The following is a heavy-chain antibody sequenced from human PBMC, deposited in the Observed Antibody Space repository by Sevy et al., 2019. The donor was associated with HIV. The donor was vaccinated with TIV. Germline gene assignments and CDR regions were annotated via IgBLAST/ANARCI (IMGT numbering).Heavy chain of an antibody. CDR1: GYTFTNYA. Sequence: ASVKVSCKASGYTFTNYAISWVRQAPGQGLEWMGWISGFNGDTKNAEKFQGRFTMTTDTSTKTAYMDQRSLRSDDTAVHYCVRGTTFYDFWTGGDYWGQGTLVTVSS. CDR2: ISGFNGDT. V-gene: IGHV1-18*01. CDR3: VRGTTFYDFWTGGDY. D-gene: IGHD3-3*01. J-gene: IGHJ4*02.